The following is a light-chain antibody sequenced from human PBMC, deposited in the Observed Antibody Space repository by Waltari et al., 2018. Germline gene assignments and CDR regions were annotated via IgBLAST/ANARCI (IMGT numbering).Light chain of an antibody. CDR2: LGY. J-gene: IGKJ2*01. CDR1: QSLLQSNGYNY. CDR3: MQTLQTPYT. Sequence: IVMTQSQLSLPVTPGEPASISCRSSQSLLQSNGYNYLDWYLQKPGQSPQLLLYLGYNRASGVPDRFSGSGSGTDFTLKISRVEAEDVGVYYCMQTLQTPYTFGQGTKLEIK. V-gene: IGKV2-28*01.